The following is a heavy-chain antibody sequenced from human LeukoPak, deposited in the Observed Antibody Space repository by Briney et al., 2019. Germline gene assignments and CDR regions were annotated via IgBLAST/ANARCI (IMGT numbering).Heavy chain of an antibody. CDR1: GFTFNNYE. D-gene: IGHD6-13*01. V-gene: IGHV3-48*03. CDR2: ISTSGSIS. Sequence: PGGSLRLSCSASGFTFNNYEMSWVRQAPGKGLEWVSYISTSGSISYYSDSVKGRFTISRDNAKNSVSLQMNTLRAEDTGIYYCARQAYGSSWFWGQGTLVSVSS. J-gene: IGHJ4*02. CDR3: ARQAYGSSWF.